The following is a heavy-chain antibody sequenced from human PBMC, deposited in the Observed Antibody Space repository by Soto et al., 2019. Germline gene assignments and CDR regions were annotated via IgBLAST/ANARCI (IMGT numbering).Heavy chain of an antibody. CDR1: GGTFRNSA. D-gene: IGHD1-1*01. J-gene: IGHJ6*02. CDR2: IMPIFRTP. CDR3: ARDNDRPQLGGNYYYILDV. V-gene: IGHV1-69*12. Sequence: QVQLEQSGAAVKKPGSSVKVSCKASGGTFRNSAISWVRQAPGQGLEWMGGIMPIFRTPDYAHKFQGRVTITADESTSTAYMELSGLRSDDTAVYYCARDNDRPQLGGNYYYILDVWGHGTTVTVSS.